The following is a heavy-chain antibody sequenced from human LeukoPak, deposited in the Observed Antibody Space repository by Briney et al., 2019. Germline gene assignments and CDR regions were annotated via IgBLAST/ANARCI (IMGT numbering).Heavy chain of an antibody. CDR1: GGSFSGYY. CDR2: INHSGST. J-gene: IGHJ4*02. CDR3: AREDQQLPDY. Sequence: SETLSLTCAVYGGSFSGYYWSWIRQPPGKGLEWIGEINHSGSTNYNPSLKSRVTISVDTSKNQFSLKLSSVTAADTAVYYCAREDQQLPDYWGQGTLVTVSS. D-gene: IGHD6-13*01. V-gene: IGHV4-34*01.